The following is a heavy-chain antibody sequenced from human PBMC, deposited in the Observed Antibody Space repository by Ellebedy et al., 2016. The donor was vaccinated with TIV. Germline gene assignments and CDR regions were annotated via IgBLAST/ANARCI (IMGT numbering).Heavy chain of an antibody. D-gene: IGHD3-16*01. CDR3: ARDPGGGGAYSDNWFDP. V-gene: IGHV3-66*01. CDR2: IYTGGGT. CDR1: GFTVSSHF. J-gene: IGHJ5*02. Sequence: GGSLRLSCAASGFTVSSHFMNWVRQTPGQGLEWVAVIYTGGGTNYTHSVEGRFTISRDDSENTVYLQMNSLRGEDTAVYFCARDPGGGGAYSDNWFDPWGQGTVVTVSS.